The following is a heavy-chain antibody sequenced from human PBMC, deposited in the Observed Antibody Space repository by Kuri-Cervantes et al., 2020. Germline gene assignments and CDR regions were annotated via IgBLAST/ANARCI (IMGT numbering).Heavy chain of an antibody. CDR1: GFTFSSYD. CDR3: AVIGEVFAFDI. V-gene: IGHV3-13*01. Sequence: GESLKISCAASGFTFSSYDMHWVRQATGKGLEWVSAIGTAGDTYYPGSVKGRFTISRDNAKNSLYLQMNSLRDEDTAVYYCAVIGEVFAFDIWGQGTMVTVSS. D-gene: IGHD3-16*01. CDR2: IGTAGDT. J-gene: IGHJ3*02.